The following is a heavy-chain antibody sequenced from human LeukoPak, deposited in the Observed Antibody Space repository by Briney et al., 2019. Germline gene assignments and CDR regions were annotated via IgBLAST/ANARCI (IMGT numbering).Heavy chain of an antibody. J-gene: IGHJ4*02. CDR3: ARGGQLTRVEYYFDY. CDR2: ISGRGDYT. D-gene: IGHD4-11*01. CDR1: GFTFSTYA. V-gene: IGHV3-23*01. Sequence: PGGSLRLSCAASGFTFSTYAMNWVRQAPGKGLEWVSTISGRGDYTYYADSVKGRFTLSGDISMNTLYLQMNSLRADDTAVYYCARGGQLTRVEYYFDYWGQGTLVTVSS.